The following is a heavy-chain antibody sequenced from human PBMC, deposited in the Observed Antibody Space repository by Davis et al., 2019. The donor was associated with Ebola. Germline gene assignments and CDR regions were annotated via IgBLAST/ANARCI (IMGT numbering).Heavy chain of an antibody. CDR1: GFTFSSYS. CDR2: ISSSSSYI. J-gene: IGHJ4*02. V-gene: IGHV3-21*01. Sequence: GESLKISCAASGFTFSSYSMNWVRQAPGKGLEWVSSISSSSSYIYYADSVKGRFTISRDNSKNTLYLQMNSLRAEDTAVYYCARDGGSSCPDYWGQGTLVTVSS. CDR3: ARDGGSSCPDY. D-gene: IGHD6-13*01.